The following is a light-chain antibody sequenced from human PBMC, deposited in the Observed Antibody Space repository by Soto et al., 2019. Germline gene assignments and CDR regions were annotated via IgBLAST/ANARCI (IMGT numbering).Light chain of an antibody. Sequence: QSALTQPASVSGSPGQSITISCTGTSSDVGRYNLVSWYQQYPDKAPKLIIYEGTERSSGVSNRFSGSKSGNTASLTISGLQAEDEADYYCSSYAGSSTFVLFGGGTKLTVL. J-gene: IGLJ2*01. V-gene: IGLV2-23*03. CDR1: SSDVGRYNL. CDR2: EGT. CDR3: SSYAGSSTFVL.